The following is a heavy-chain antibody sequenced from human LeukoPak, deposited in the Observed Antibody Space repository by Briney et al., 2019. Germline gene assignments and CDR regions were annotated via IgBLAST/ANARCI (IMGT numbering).Heavy chain of an antibody. CDR1: GFTFDDYA. CDR3: AKDTHTSGWYYFNY. J-gene: IGHJ4*02. CDR2: ISWNGGSM. D-gene: IGHD6-19*01. Sequence: GGSLRLSCAASGFTFDDYAMHWVRQAPGKGLEWVSGISWNGGSMGYADSVKGRFTISRDNAKNSLDLYMNSLRADDTAFYYCAKDTHTSGWYYFNYWGQGTRVTVSS. V-gene: IGHV3-9*01.